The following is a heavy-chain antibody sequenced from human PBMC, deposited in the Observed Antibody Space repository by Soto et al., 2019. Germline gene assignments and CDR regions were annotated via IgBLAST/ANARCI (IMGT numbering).Heavy chain of an antibody. D-gene: IGHD3-22*01. CDR2: ISAYNGNT. J-gene: IGHJ3*02. Sequence: ASVKGSSKASCYTFSNYGISLVRQAPGPGLEWMGWISAYNGNTKYAQKLQGRVTMTTDTSTSTAYMELRSLRSDDTAVYYCAIQKGYYYIWVHAFAICGQGTMVTVSS. CDR3: AIQKGYYYIWVHAFAI. V-gene: IGHV1-18*01. CDR1: CYTFSNYG.